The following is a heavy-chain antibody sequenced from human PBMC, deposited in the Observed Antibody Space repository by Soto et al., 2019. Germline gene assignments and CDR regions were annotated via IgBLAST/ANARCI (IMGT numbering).Heavy chain of an antibody. Sequence: GESLKISGKGSGGSFSIYWIGWVRQMPGKGLEWMGIIYPGDSDTRYSPSFQGQVTISADKSISTAYLQWSSLKASDTAMYYCARRYGSGSYYQYYYGMDVWGQGTTVTVSS. CDR3: ARRYGSGSYYQYYYGMDV. CDR1: GGSFSIYW. V-gene: IGHV5-51*01. D-gene: IGHD3-10*01. J-gene: IGHJ6*02. CDR2: IYPGDSDT.